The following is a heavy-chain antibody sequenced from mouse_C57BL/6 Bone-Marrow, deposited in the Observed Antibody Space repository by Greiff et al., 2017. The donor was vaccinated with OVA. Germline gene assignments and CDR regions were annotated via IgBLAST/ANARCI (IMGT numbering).Heavy chain of an antibody. D-gene: IGHD1-1*01. V-gene: IGHV5-4*03. CDR1: GFTFSSYA. Sequence: EVQVVESGGGLVKPGGSLKLSCAASGFTFSSYAMSWVRQTPEKRLEWVATISDGGSYTYYPDNVKGRFTISRDNAKNNLYLQMSHLKSEDTAMYYCARRYGSTYYFDYWGQGTTLTVSS. CDR2: ISDGGSYT. J-gene: IGHJ2*01. CDR3: ARRYGSTYYFDY.